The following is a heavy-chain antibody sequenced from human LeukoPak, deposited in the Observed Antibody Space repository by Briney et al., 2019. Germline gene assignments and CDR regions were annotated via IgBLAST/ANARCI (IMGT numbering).Heavy chain of an antibody. V-gene: IGHV4-39*01. D-gene: IGHD6-13*01. CDR1: GGSISSSSYY. Sequence: SETLSLACTVSGGSISSSSYYWGWIRQPPGKGLEWIGSIYYSGSTYYNPSLKSRVTISVDTSKNQFSLKLSSVTAADTAVYYCARHYRAADPGTTGADYWGQGTLVTVSS. CDR2: IYYSGST. CDR3: ARHYRAADPGTTGADY. J-gene: IGHJ4*02.